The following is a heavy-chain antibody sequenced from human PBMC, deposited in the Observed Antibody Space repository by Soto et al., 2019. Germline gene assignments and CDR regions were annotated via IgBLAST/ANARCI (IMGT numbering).Heavy chain of an antibody. J-gene: IGHJ5*02. CDR3: ARDAKLDCSSTRRYGTSLLFDP. CDR2: IIPIFGTA. D-gene: IGHD2-2*01. CDR1: GGTFSSYA. V-gene: IGHV1-69*13. Sequence: SVKVSCKASGGTFSSYAISWVRQAPGQGLEWMGGIIPIFGTANYAQKFQGRVTITADESTSTAYMELSSLRSEDTAVYYCARDAKLDCSSTRRYGTSLLFDPWGQGTLVTVSS.